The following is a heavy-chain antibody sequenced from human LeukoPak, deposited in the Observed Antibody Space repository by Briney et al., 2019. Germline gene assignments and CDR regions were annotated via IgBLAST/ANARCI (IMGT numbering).Heavy chain of an antibody. CDR1: GYTFIGYY. CDR3: ARDDGTNPENAFDI. CDR2: INLSNGGT. Sequence: ASVKVSFKASGYTFIGYYMHWLRQAPGQGLEWMGWINLSNGGTHYAQKFQGWVTMTRDTSISTAYMDLSRLTSDDTAVYYCARDDGTNPENAFDIWGQGTMVTVSS. J-gene: IGHJ3*02. V-gene: IGHV1-2*04. D-gene: IGHD1-14*01.